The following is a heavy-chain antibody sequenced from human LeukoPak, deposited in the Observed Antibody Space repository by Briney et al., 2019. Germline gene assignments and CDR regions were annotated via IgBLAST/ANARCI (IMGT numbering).Heavy chain of an antibody. CDR3: ARDGGNYYDNSSYYSRYFGD. J-gene: IGHJ4*02. Sequence: PSETLSLTCIVSGYSISSGYYWGWIRQPPGKGLEWIGTIFHTGITYYNPSLKGRVTISVDTSKNQFSLNLSSVTAADTAVYYCARDGGNYYDNSSYYSRYFGDWGQGTLVAVSS. D-gene: IGHD3-22*01. CDR1: GYSISSGYY. CDR2: IFHTGIT. V-gene: IGHV4-38-2*02.